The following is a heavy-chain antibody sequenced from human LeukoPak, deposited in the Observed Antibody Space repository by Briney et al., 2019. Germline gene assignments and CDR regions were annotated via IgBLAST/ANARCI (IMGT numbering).Heavy chain of an antibody. J-gene: IGHJ4*02. CDR1: GYTFTGYY. Sequence: ASVKVSCKASGYTFTGYYMHWVRQAPGQGLEWMGWINPNSGGTNYAQKFQGRVTMTRDTSISTAYMELSRLRSDDTAVYYCARGHYDISTGYYPEYYFDYWGQGTLVTVSS. CDR2: INPNSGGT. D-gene: IGHD3-9*01. V-gene: IGHV1-2*02. CDR3: ARGHYDISTGYYPEYYFDY.